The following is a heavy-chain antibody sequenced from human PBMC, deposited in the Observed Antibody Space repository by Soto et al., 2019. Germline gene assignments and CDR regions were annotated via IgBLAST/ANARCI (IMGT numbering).Heavy chain of an antibody. CDR2: IYYSGST. D-gene: IGHD3-10*01. J-gene: IGHJ5*01. Sequence: PSETLSLTCTVSGGSISSGGYYWSWIRQHPGKGLEWIGYIYYSGSTYYNPSLKSRVTISVDTSKNQFSLKLSSVTAADTAVYYCARARYRTTLGRGGSWFDSWGQGTLVNVAS. CDR1: GGSISSGGYY. CDR3: ARARYRTTLGRGGSWFDS. V-gene: IGHV4-31*03.